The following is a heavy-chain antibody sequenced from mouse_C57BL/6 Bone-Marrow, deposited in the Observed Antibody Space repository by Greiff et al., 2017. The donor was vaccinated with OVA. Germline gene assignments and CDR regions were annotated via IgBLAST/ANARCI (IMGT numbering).Heavy chain of an antibody. D-gene: IGHD1-1*01. CDR3: ARQRYYYGSFDY. V-gene: IGHV5-12*01. J-gene: IGHJ2*01. Sequence: DVKLVESGGGLVQPGGSLKLSCAASGFTFSDYYMYWVRQTPEKRLEWVAYISNGGGSTYYPDTVKGRFTISRDNAKNTLYLQMSRLKSEDTAMYYCARQRYYYGSFDYWGQGTTLTVSS. CDR2: ISNGGGST. CDR1: GFTFSDYY.